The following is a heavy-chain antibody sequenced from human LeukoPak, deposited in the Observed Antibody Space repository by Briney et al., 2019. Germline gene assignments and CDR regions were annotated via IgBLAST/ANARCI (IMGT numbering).Heavy chain of an antibody. V-gene: IGHV4-59*08. Sequence: SETLSLTCTVSGCSISSYYWSWIRQSPGKGLEWIEYIYYSGINYNPSLRSRVTISVDTSKNQFSLKLSSVTAADTAVYYCARIVGASDCWGQGTLVTVSS. D-gene: IGHD1-26*01. J-gene: IGHJ4*02. CDR2: IYYSGI. CDR1: GCSISSYY. CDR3: ARIVGASDC.